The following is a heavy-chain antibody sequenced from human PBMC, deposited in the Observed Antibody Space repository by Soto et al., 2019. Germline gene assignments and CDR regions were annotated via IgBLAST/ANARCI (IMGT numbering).Heavy chain of an antibody. CDR1: GGSISSYY. J-gene: IGHJ3*01. V-gene: IGHV4-59*01. CDR3: ASLKMTTVTTMFAFDL. Sequence: QVQLQESGPGLVKPSETLSLTCTVSGGSISSYYWSWIRQPPGKGLEWIGYSYYSGSTNYNPSLKGRVTISLDTPKNQFVLKLSSVTAADTAVYDCASLKMTTVTTMFAFDLWGQGTMVTVSS. CDR2: SYYSGST. D-gene: IGHD4-17*01.